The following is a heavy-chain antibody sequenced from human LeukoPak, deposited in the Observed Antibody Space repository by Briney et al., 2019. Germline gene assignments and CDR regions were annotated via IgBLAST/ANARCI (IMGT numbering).Heavy chain of an antibody. Sequence: ASMKVSCKASGYTFTDYHMHWVRQAPGQGLEWMGWINPNSGGTNYAGKFQGRVTMTSDTSISTAYMDLSRLRSDDTAVYYCARRYTDSSEGFDYWGQGTLVTVSS. CDR1: GYTFTDYH. V-gene: IGHV1-2*02. D-gene: IGHD6-6*01. CDR2: INPNSGGT. J-gene: IGHJ4*02. CDR3: ARRYTDSSEGFDY.